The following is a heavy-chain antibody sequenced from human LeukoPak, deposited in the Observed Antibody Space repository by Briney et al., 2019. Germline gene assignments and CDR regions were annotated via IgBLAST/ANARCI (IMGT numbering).Heavy chain of an antibody. Sequence: SETLSLTCTVSGGSISSYYWSWIRQPPGKGLEWIGYIYYSGSTNYNPSLKSRVTISVDTSKNQFPLKLSSVTAADTAVYYCARVLRERDYYYGMDVWGQGTTVTVSS. V-gene: IGHV4-59*01. CDR2: IYYSGST. CDR3: ARVLRERDYYYGMDV. D-gene: IGHD3-16*01. J-gene: IGHJ6*02. CDR1: GGSISSYY.